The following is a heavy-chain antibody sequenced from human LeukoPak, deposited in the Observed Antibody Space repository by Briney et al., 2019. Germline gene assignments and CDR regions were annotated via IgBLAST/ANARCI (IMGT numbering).Heavy chain of an antibody. V-gene: IGHV3-11*05. CDR3: ARVSQLGNYFDY. D-gene: IGHD1-1*01. J-gene: IGHJ4*02. CDR1: GFTFSDYY. Sequence: GGSLRLSCAASGFTFSDYYMSWIRQAPGKGLEWVSYISSSSSYTNYADSVEGRFTISRDNAKNSLYLQMNSLRAEDTAVYYCARVSQLGNYFDYWGQGTLVTVSS. CDR2: ISSSSSYT.